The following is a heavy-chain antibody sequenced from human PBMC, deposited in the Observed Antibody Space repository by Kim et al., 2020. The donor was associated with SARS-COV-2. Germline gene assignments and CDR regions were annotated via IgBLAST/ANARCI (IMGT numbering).Heavy chain of an antibody. CDR1: GGTFSSYA. D-gene: IGHD5-12*01. V-gene: IGHV1-69*04. Sequence: SVKVSCKASGGTFSSYAISWVRQAPGKGLEWMGRIIPILGIANYAQKFQGRVTITADKSTSTAYMELSSLRSEDTAVYYCASDPPTSPVPKIVATIPPDENVDYWGQGTLVTVSS. CDR2: IIPILGIA. CDR3: ASDPPTSPVPKIVATIPPDENVDY. J-gene: IGHJ4*02.